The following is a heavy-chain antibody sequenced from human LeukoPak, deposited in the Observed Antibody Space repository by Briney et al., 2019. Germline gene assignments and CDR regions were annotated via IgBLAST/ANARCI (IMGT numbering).Heavy chain of an antibody. Sequence: GGSLRLSCAASGFTFDDYAMSWVRQAPGKGLEWVSAISGSGGSTYYADSVKGRFTISRDNSKNTLYLRMSSLRAEDTAVYYCAKDASIAARPEGNWFDPWGQGTLVTVSS. J-gene: IGHJ5*02. D-gene: IGHD6-6*01. CDR1: GFTFDDYA. CDR3: AKDASIAARPEGNWFDP. V-gene: IGHV3-23*01. CDR2: ISGSGGST.